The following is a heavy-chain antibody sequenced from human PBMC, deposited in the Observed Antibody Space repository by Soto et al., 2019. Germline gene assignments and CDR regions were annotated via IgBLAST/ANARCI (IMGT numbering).Heavy chain of an antibody. CDR1: GFTFSSYG. J-gene: IGHJ6*02. CDR3: AKDGSVVEAPGEAHHYYGMDV. D-gene: IGHD2-15*01. CDR2: ISYDGSNK. V-gene: IGHV3-30*18. Sequence: QSGGSLRLSCAASGFTFSSYGMHWVRQAPGKGLEWVAVISYDGSNKYYADSVKGRFTISRDNSKNTLYLQMNSLRAEDTAVYYCAKDGSVVEAPGEAHHYYGMDVWGQGTTVTVS.